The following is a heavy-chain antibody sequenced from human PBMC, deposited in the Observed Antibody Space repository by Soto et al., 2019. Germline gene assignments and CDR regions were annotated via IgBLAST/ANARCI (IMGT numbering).Heavy chain of an antibody. V-gene: IGHV3-7*01. CDR1: GFTFSNAW. Sequence: GGSLRLSCAASGFTFSNAWMNWVRQAPGKGLEWVANIKQDGSEKYYVDSVKGRFTISRDNAKNSLYLQMNSLRAEDTAVYYCARDRRYYYDTSGCFDYWGQGTLVTVSS. D-gene: IGHD3-22*01. CDR2: IKQDGSEK. J-gene: IGHJ4*02. CDR3: ARDRRYYYDTSGCFDY.